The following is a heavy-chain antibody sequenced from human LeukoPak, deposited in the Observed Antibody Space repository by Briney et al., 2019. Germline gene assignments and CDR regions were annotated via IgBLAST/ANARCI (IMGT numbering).Heavy chain of an antibody. CDR1: GFTFSNYA. CDR3: ARVGTRAD. V-gene: IGHV3-21*01. J-gene: IGHJ4*02. Sequence: GGSLRLSCAASGFTFSNYAMHWVRQAPGKGLEWVSSISSSSNYIHYADSLKGRFTISRDNANNSLYLQMNSLRAEDTAVYYCARVGTRADWGQGTLVTVSS. D-gene: IGHD1-1*01. CDR2: ISSSSNYI.